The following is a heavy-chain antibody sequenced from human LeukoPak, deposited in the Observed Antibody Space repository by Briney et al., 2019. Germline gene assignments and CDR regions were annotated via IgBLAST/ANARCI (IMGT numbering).Heavy chain of an antibody. CDR1: GGSISSGDYY. V-gene: IGHV4-30-4*01. Sequence: SQTLSLTCTVSGGSISSGDYYWSWIRQPPGKGLEWIGYIYYSGSTYYNPSLKSRVTISVDTSKNQFSLKLSSMTAADTAMYYCARVHGGWDYYFDYWGQGTLVTVSS. J-gene: IGHJ4*02. CDR2: IYYSGST. D-gene: IGHD6-19*01. CDR3: ARVHGGWDYYFDY.